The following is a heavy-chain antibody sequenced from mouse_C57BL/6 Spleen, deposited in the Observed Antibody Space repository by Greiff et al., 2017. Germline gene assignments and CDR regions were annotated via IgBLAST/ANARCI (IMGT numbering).Heavy chain of an antibody. CDR3: ARGDYGGGFAY. V-gene: IGHV1-9*01. J-gene: IGHJ3*01. CDR2: LFPGSGRT. D-gene: IGHD2-4*01. Sequence: VQLQESGAELMRPGASVKLSCTATGYTFTGYWIEWVKQRPGHGLEWIGELFPGSGRTKYNAKFKGKATLTADTSSNTAYMQLSSLTTEDSAIDYGARGDYGGGFAYWGQGTLVTVAA. CDR1: GYTFTGYW.